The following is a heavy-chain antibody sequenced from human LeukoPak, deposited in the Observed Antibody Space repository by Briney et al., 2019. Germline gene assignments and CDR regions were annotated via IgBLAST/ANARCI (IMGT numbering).Heavy chain of an antibody. V-gene: IGHV4-34*01. CDR3: ARYSSSWSGWFDP. J-gene: IGHJ5*02. Sequence: PSETLSLTCAVYGGSFSGYYWSWIRQPPGKGLEWIGEINHSGSTNHNPSLKSRVTISVDTSKNQFSLKLSSVTAADTAVYYCARYSSSWSGWFDPWGQGTLVTVSS. D-gene: IGHD6-13*01. CDR1: GGSFSGYY. CDR2: INHSGST.